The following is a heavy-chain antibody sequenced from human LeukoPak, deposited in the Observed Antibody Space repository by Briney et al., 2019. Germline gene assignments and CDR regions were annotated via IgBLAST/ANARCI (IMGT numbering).Heavy chain of an antibody. CDR3: ARENYDTLTGYSSFDY. J-gene: IGHJ4*02. Sequence: GASVKVSCKASGYTFTSYDINWVRQATGQGLEWMGWINPNSGGTNYAQKFQGRVTMTRDTSISTAYMELSRLRSDDTAVYYCARENYDTLTGYSSFDYWGQGTLVTVSS. V-gene: IGHV1-2*02. CDR2: INPNSGGT. D-gene: IGHD3-9*01. CDR1: GYTFTSYD.